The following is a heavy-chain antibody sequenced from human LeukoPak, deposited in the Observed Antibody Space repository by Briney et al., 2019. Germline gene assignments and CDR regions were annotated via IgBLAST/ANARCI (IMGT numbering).Heavy chain of an antibody. CDR2: VSPSHTTR. D-gene: IGHD3-3*02. Sequence: ASVKVSCKASGYPFWQYSISWVRQAPGKGFEWIGWVSPSHTTRVYAQEFQGRVTMTADTNTNTVSMELRSLRFDDTAVYFCARDYILPLETDNGDGFAIWGQGTVVTVS. V-gene: IGHV1-18*01. J-gene: IGHJ3*02. CDR1: GYPFWQYS. CDR3: ARDYILPLETDNGDGFAI.